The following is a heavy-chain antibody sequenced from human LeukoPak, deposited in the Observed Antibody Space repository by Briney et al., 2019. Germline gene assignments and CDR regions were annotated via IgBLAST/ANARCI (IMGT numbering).Heavy chain of an antibody. CDR1: GFTFSSYG. D-gene: IGHD3-22*01. CDR3: ARDTRYYDSSGYYWLDY. Sequence: GGSLRLSCAASGFTFSSYGIHWVRQAPGKGLEWVALIWYDGSNKYYADSVKGRFTISRDNSKNTLYLQMNSLRAEDTAVYYCARDTRYYDSSGYYWLDYWGQGTLVTVSS. J-gene: IGHJ4*02. CDR2: IWYDGSNK. V-gene: IGHV3-33*01.